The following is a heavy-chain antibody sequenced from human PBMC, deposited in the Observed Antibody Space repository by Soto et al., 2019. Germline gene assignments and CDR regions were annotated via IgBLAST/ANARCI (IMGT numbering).Heavy chain of an antibody. CDR3: ARERIGSESYRI. J-gene: IGHJ4*02. V-gene: IGHV1-8*01. D-gene: IGHD3-10*01. CDR1: GYTFTSYD. Sequence: QVQLVQSGAEVKKPGASVKVSCKASGYTFTSYDINWVRHATGQGREWMGWMNPNSGNTGYAQKFQGRITITRNTSISTAYMQLPSVTSEDTAVYCCARERIGSESYRIWGPGTLGNVSS. CDR2: MNPNSGNT.